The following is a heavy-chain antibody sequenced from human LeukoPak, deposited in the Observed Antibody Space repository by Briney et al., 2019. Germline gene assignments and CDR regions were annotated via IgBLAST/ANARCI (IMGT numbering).Heavy chain of an antibody. CDR2: IREERGQE. D-gene: IGHD5-18*01. J-gene: IGHJ5*02. CDR1: GLTVSSHG. Sequence: PGGSLRLSCVASGLTVSSHGMSWVRQAPGKGLEWVANIREERGQEYYVDSVKGRFTISKNSAKNSLYLQMNTLRVEDTAMYYCASLDTAKQPLANHWGQGTLVTVSS. CDR3: ASLDTAKQPLANH. V-gene: IGHV3-7*03.